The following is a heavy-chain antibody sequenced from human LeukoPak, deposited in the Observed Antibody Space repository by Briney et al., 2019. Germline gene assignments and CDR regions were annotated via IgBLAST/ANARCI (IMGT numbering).Heavy chain of an antibody. CDR1: GGSISTYY. V-gene: IGHV4-59*12. Sequence: SETLSLTCTVSGGSISTYYWSWIRQSPGKGLEWIGNIFHSGDTYYNPSLESRVTISVDTSKNQFSLKLSSVTAADTAVYYCARGLRFRAAAGEGWFDPWGQGTLVTVSS. J-gene: IGHJ5*02. CDR3: ARGLRFRAAAGEGWFDP. CDR2: IFHSGDT. D-gene: IGHD6-13*01.